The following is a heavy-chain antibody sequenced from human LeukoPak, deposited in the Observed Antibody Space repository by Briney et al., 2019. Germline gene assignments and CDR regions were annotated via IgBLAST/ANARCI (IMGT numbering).Heavy chain of an antibody. CDR1: GFTSSSYS. CDR2: IVGSSSII. V-gene: IGHV3-48*02. D-gene: IGHD6-13*01. CDR3: ARDGDFAAAGPDY. Sequence: GRSLRLSCAASGFTSSSYSMNWVRQAPGKGLEWVAYIVGSSSIIYYADSVKGRFTISRDNAKNSLYLQMNSLRDEDTAVYYCARDGDFAAAGPDYWGQGTLVTVSS. J-gene: IGHJ4*02.